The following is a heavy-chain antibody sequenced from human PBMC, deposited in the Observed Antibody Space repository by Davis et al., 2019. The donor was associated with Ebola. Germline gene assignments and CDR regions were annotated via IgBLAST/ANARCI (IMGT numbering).Heavy chain of an antibody. V-gene: IGHV3-30*09. J-gene: IGHJ4*02. CDR1: GFTLSIYT. D-gene: IGHD1-26*01. CDR3: ARGREDYLDY. CDR2: ISSDGRNK. Sequence: GESLKISCAASGFTLSIYTMHWVRQAPGKGLEWVAAISSDGRNKHYADSVGGRVVISRDTSKDTLYLPMSGLRAEDTAVYYCARGREDYLDYWGQGTLVTVSS.